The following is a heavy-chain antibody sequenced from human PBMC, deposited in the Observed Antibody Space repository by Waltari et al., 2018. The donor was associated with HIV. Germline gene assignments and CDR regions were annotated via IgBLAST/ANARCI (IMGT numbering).Heavy chain of an antibody. Sequence: EVQLVESGGGSVQPGESLILSCAASGFTFSSHWMNWVRQAPGKGLEWVANIRHDGSEENYVDSVKGRFTISRDNARNSLYLQVNSLRVEDSAVYYCTRDAPTRSCCYGMDVWGQGTTVTVSS. D-gene: IGHD2-15*01. CDR3: TRDAPTRSCCYGMDV. V-gene: IGHV3-7*01. CDR1: GFTFSSHW. CDR2: IRHDGSEE. J-gene: IGHJ6*02.